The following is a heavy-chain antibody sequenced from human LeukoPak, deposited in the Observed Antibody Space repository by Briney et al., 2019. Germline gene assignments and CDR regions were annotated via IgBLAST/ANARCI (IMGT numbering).Heavy chain of an antibody. V-gene: IGHV1-8*01. Sequence: ASVKVSCKASGYTFTSYDINWVRQATGQGLEWMGWMNPNSGNTGYAQKFQGRVTMTRNTSISTAYMELSSLRSEDTAVYYCARATYCSSTSCYILGAYYYYYYMDVWGKGTTVTVSS. J-gene: IGHJ6*03. CDR3: ARATYCSSTSCYILGAYYYYYYMDV. CDR1: GYTFTSYD. CDR2: MNPNSGNT. D-gene: IGHD2-2*02.